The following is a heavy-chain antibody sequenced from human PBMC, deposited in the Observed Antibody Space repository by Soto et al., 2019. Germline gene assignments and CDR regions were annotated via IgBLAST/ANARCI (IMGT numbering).Heavy chain of an antibody. CDR3: ARGLVRPRRLHYSGPSYMDV. V-gene: IGHV4-34*01. J-gene: IGHJ6*03. CDR2: INHSGST. Sequence: PSETLSLTCAVYGGSFSGYYWSWIRQPPGKGLEWIGEINHSGSTNYNPSLKSRVTISVDTSKNQFSLKLSSVTAADTAVYYCARGLVRPRRLHYSGPSYMDVWGKGTTVTVSS. D-gene: IGHD5-12*01. CDR1: GGSFSGYY.